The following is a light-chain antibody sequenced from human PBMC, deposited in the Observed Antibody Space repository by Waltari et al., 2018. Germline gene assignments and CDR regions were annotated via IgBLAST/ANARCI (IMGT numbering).Light chain of an antibody. CDR3: NSYAGSNNWV. CDR2: EVS. Sequence: QSALTQPPSASGSPGQSVTISCTGTSSDVGGYEYVSWYQQHPGKAPKLMNYEVSKRPSGVPERFAGSKSGNTASLTVSGLQAEDEADYYCNSYAGSNNWVFGGGTKLTVL. J-gene: IGLJ3*02. V-gene: IGLV2-8*01. CDR1: SSDVGGYEY.